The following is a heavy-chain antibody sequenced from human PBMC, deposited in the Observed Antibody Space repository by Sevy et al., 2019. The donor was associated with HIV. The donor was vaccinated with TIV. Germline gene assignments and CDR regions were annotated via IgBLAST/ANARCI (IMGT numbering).Heavy chain of an antibody. J-gene: IGHJ4*02. D-gene: IGHD3-22*01. CDR3: ATTKDYYDSSGDPFDY. V-gene: IGHV1-24*01. CDR1: GKTLSDLS. Sequence: ASEKVSCKVSGKTLSDLSMHWVRQAPGKGLEWMGSFDPEDGETLYAQTFRARVTMTEDTSTDTAYMELSSLRSEDTAVYYCATTKDYYDSSGDPFDYWGQGSLVTVSS. CDR2: FDPEDGET.